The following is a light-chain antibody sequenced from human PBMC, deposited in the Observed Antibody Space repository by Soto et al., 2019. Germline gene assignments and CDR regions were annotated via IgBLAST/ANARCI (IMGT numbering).Light chain of an antibody. J-gene: IGLJ3*02. V-gene: IGLV2-14*03. CDR2: GVS. Sequence: QSALTQPASVSGSPGQSITISCTGTSSDVGGYDYVSWYQQHPGKAPKLMIDGVSNRPSGVSNRCSGSKSGTTASLTISGLQAEDEADYYCSSYTNSITHVFGGGTKLTVL. CDR3: SSYTNSITHV. CDR1: SSDVGGYDY.